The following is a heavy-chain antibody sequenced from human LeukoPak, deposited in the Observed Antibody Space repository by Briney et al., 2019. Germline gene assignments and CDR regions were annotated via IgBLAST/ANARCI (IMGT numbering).Heavy chain of an antibody. CDR2: MNPNSGNT. CDR3: ASGYSYGSLTGFGY. Sequence: VASVKVSCTASGYTFTSYDINWVRQATGQGLEWMGWMNPNSGNTGYAQKFQGRVTMTRNTSISTAYMELSSLRSEDTAMYYCASGYSYGSLTGFGYWGQGTLVTVSS. CDR1: GYTFTSYD. V-gene: IGHV1-8*01. J-gene: IGHJ4*02. D-gene: IGHD5-18*01.